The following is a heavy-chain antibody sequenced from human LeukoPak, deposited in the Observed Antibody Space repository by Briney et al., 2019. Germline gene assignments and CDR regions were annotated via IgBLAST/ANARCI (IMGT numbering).Heavy chain of an antibody. D-gene: IGHD7-27*01. V-gene: IGHV3-48*02. CDR2: ISPTYDI. J-gene: IGHJ4*02. Sequence: GGSLRLSCAASGFIFSSFAMNWVRRAPGKGLEWVSYISPTYDIYYSDSVGGRFTVSRDNAKNSLYLQMNSLRDEDTAVYYCARDHNWGFDYWGQGTLVAVSS. CDR3: ARDHNWGFDY. CDR1: GFIFSSFA.